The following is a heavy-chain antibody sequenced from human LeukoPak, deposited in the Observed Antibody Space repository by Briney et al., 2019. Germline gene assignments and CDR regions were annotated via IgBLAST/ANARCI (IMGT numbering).Heavy chain of an antibody. V-gene: IGHV4-39*06. D-gene: IGHD3-10*01. J-gene: IGHJ4*02. CDR2: IYYSETT. CDR1: GGSIRSSSYY. CDR3: SRSSHASGSAQYYFDY. Sequence: SETLSLTCSVSGGSIRSSSYYWGWIRQPPGKGLEWLGCIYYSETTYYNPSLKSRVTISVDTPKNLFPQKLGSMTGADPAVYYCSRSSHASGSAQYYFDYWGQGTLVTVSS.